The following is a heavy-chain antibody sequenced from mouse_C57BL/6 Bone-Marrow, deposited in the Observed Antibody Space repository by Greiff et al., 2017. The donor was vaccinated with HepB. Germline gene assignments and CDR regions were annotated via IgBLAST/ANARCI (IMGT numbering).Heavy chain of an antibody. J-gene: IGHJ1*03. CDR3: AREGDYDAWYFDV. D-gene: IGHD2-4*01. V-gene: IGHV1-64*01. CDR1: GYTFTSYW. CDR2: IHPNSGST. Sequence: QVQLQQPGAELVKPGASVKLSCKASGYTFTSYWMHWVKQRPGQGLEWIGMIHPNSGSTNYNEKFKSKATLTVDKSSSTAYMQLSSLTSEDSAVYYCAREGDYDAWYFDVWGTGTTVTVSS.